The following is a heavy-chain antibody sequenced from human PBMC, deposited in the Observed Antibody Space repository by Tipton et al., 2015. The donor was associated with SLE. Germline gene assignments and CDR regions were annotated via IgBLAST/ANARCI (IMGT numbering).Heavy chain of an antibody. CDR2: TYNNDRT. D-gene: IGHD6-13*01. Sequence: TLSLTCTVSGGSRRSYYWSWIRQAPGTGLEWIVSTYNNDRTKYNPSLQSRVTVSVDTSRNQLSLKLSSVTAADTAVYYCARFHLKSWYEFDSWGQGTLVTVSS. CDR1: GGSRRSYY. CDR3: ARFHLKSWYEFDS. V-gene: IGHV4-59*01. J-gene: IGHJ5*01.